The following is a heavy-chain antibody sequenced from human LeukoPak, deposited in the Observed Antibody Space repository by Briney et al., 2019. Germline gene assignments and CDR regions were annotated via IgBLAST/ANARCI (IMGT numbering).Heavy chain of an antibody. Sequence: SVKVSCKASGGTFSSYAISWVRQAPGQGLEWMGGIIPIFGTANYAQKFQGRVTITADESTSTAYMELSSLRSEDTAVYYCASGIYRGNYYDSSGYLDYWGQGTLVTVSS. D-gene: IGHD3-22*01. J-gene: IGHJ4*02. V-gene: IGHV1-69*13. CDR1: GGTFSSYA. CDR3: ASGIYRGNYYDSSGYLDY. CDR2: IIPIFGTA.